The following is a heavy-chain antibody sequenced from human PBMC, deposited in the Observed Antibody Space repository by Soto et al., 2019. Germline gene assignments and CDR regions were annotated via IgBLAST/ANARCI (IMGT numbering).Heavy chain of an antibody. Sequence: EVQLVQSGAEVKKPGESLQISCQGSGYSFTSSWIGWVRQMPGKGLEWMGLIYPGDSDTRYSPSFQGQVTISVDKSIRTAYLQWSSLKASDTAIYYCARSHGMDVWGQGTTVTVSS. CDR3: ARSHGMDV. CDR2: IYPGDSDT. CDR1: GYSFTSSW. V-gene: IGHV5-51*01. J-gene: IGHJ6*02.